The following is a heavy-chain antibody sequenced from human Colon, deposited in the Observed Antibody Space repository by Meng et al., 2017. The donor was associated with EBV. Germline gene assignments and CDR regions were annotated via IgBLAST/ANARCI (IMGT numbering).Heavy chain of an antibody. Sequence: GSLRLSCAASGFTFSSSALSWVRQAPGRGLEWVSTISGSGLSTYYADSVKGRFTISRDNSKNTLYLQMNSLRAEDTALYYCATALYWGQGTLVTVSS. V-gene: IGHV3-23*01. J-gene: IGHJ4*02. CDR3: ATALY. CDR2: ISGSGLST. D-gene: IGHD2-15*01. CDR1: GFTFSSSA.